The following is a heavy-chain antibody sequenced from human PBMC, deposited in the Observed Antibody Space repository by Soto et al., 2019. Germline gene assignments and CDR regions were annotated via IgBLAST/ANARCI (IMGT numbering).Heavy chain of an antibody. Sequence: EVQLVESGGGLVKPGGSLRLSCAASGFTFSSYSMNWVRQAPGKGLEWVSSISRNSDYIYYSDSVKGRFIISRDNARTSLYLHMNSLRAEDTAVYYCARVGAYFGEFDYFDYWGQGPLVTVSS. CDR3: ARVGAYFGEFDYFDY. CDR1: GFTFSSYS. V-gene: IGHV3-21*01. J-gene: IGHJ4*02. D-gene: IGHD3-10*01. CDR2: ISRNSDYI.